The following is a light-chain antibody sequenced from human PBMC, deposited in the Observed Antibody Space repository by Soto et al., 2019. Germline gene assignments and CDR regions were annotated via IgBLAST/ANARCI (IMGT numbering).Light chain of an antibody. CDR2: AAS. V-gene: IGKV1-39*01. CDR3: QQCNTFWT. Sequence: DIQMTQSPSSLSASVGDRVTITCRASQSISSYLNWYQQKPGKAPKFLIYAASSLQSGVPSRFSGSGSGTEFTLTISSLQPDDFATYYCQQCNTFWTFGQGTKVDIK. CDR1: QSISSY. J-gene: IGKJ1*01.